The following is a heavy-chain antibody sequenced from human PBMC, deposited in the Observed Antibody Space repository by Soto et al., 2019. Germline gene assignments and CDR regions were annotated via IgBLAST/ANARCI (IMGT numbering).Heavy chain of an antibody. CDR3: ARDKTTTVTKKQLHSYYGMDV. CDR1: GFTFSSYG. D-gene: IGHD4-17*01. Sequence: QVQLVESGGGVVQPGRSLRLSCAASGFTFSSYGMHWVRQAPRKGLEWVAVIWYEGRNKYYADSVKGRFTISRDNSKNTLYLKMNSLRAEVTAVYYCARDKTTTVTKKQLHSYYGMDVCGQGTTVTVSS. CDR2: IWYEGRNK. V-gene: IGHV3-33*01. J-gene: IGHJ6*02.